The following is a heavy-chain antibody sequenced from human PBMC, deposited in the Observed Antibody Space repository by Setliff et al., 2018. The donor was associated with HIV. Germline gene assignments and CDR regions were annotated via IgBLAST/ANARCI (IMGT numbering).Heavy chain of an antibody. D-gene: IGHD3-22*01. CDR1: GGSISSDNW. V-gene: IGHV4-4*02. CDR3: ARGGYYDSSGYSLGDAFDI. J-gene: IGHJ3*02. CDR2: TFQSGAT. Sequence: SETLSLTCAVSGGSISSDNWWSWVRQPPGKGLEWIGETFQSGATHYNPSLKSRLTISVDKSKSQFSLKLTSVTAADTAVYYCARGGYYDSSGYSLGDAFDIWGQGTMVTVSS.